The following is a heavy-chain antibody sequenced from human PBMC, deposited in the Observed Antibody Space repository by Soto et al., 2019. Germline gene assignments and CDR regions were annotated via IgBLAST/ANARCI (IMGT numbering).Heavy chain of an antibody. Sequence: QVQLVQSGAEVKKPGSSVKVSCKAPGGTFSSYAISWVGQAPGQGLEWMGGIIPIFGTAKYAQKFQGRVTITADESTSIGYTELSSLRSEDTAVYYCARSQGGSSSLDIYYYHYYGMDVWGQGTTVTVSS. CDR1: GGTFSSYA. V-gene: IGHV1-69*01. D-gene: IGHD2-15*01. CDR3: ARSQGGSSSLDIYYYHYYGMDV. J-gene: IGHJ6*02. CDR2: IIPIFGTA.